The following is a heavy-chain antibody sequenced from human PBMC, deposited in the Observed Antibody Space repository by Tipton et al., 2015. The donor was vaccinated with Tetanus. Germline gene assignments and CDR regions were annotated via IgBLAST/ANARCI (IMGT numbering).Heavy chain of an antibody. D-gene: IGHD4-23*01. Sequence: MQLVQSGGGLMQPGGSLRLSCAASGFTVTGNYMSWVRQAPGKGLHWVSFIYSGGNTYYAESVMGRFIISRENSKSTLYLQMNSLRVEDTAVYYCTRDSHPTTGIIPSWGQGTLVAVSS. CDR3: TRDSHPTTGIIPS. CDR1: GFTVTGNY. J-gene: IGHJ5*02. CDR2: IYSGGNT. V-gene: IGHV3-53*01.